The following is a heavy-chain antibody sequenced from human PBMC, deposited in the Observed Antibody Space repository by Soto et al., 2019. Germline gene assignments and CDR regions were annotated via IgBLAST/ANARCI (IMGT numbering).Heavy chain of an antibody. CDR2: VNGGDGNT. Sequence: QVQLVQSGAEVKKPGASVKISCKASGYTFSTFAIHWVRQAPGQRPEWMGWVNGGDGNTRLSQNFQGRVTLTRDASATTAYMELSSLGSEDTAVYYCARSSGWYALDIWGQGTMVSVSS. D-gene: IGHD6-19*01. CDR1: GYTFSTFA. J-gene: IGHJ3*02. V-gene: IGHV1-3*01. CDR3: ARSSGWYALDI.